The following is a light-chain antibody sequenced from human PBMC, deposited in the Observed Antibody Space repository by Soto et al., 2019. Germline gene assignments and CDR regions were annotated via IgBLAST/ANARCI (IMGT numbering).Light chain of an antibody. V-gene: IGLV1-40*01. J-gene: IGLJ3*02. CDR3: QSYDRSLSGVV. CDR2: ALN. CDR1: SSNIGAGYD. Sequence: QLVLTQPPSVSGAPGQRVTISCTGSSSNIGAGYDVHWYQQLPGTAPKLVIYALNNRPSGVPDRFSGSRSGTSVSLAITGLQAEDEADYYCQSYDRSLSGVVFGGGTKLTVL.